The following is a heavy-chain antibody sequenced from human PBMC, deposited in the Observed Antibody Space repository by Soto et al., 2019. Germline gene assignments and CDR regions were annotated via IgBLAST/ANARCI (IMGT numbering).Heavy chain of an antibody. CDR2: INRDGSER. Sequence: WGSLRLSCAASRFRFSDYAMGWVRQAPGKGLEWGANINRDGSERYYVDSVKGRFTISRDNAKNSLYLQMNSLRAEDTAVYYCARDGQNAQLVSRDYYGMDVWGQGTTVTVSS. J-gene: IGHJ6*02. CDR1: RFRFSDYA. D-gene: IGHD6-6*01. CDR3: ARDGQNAQLVSRDYYGMDV. V-gene: IGHV3-7*01.